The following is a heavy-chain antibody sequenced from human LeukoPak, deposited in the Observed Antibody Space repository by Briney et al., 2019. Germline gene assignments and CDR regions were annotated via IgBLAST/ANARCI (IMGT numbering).Heavy chain of an antibody. CDR2: ISPYNDNT. Sequence: ASVKVSCKASGGTFSSYAISWVRQAPGQGLEWMGWISPYNDNTNYAQKLQGRVTMTTETSTSTAYMELRSLRSDDTAVYYCARGGTSGWRTPNDDYWGQGTLVTVSS. V-gene: IGHV1-18*01. J-gene: IGHJ4*02. D-gene: IGHD6-19*01. CDR1: GGTFSSYA. CDR3: ARGGTSGWRTPNDDY.